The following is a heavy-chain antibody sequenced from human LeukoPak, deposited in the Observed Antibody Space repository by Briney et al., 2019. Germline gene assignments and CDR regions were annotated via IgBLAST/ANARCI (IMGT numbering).Heavy chain of an antibody. V-gene: IGHV4-34*01. D-gene: IGHD2-2*01. CDR3: ARGLGYCSSTSCSFDY. J-gene: IGHJ4*02. Sequence: SETLSLTCAVYGGSFSGYYWSWIRQPPGKGLEWIGEINHSGNTNYNPSLKNRVTISVDTSKNQFSLQLSSVTAADTAVYYCARGLGYCSSTSCSFDYWGQGTLVTVSS. CDR1: GGSFSGYY. CDR2: INHSGNT.